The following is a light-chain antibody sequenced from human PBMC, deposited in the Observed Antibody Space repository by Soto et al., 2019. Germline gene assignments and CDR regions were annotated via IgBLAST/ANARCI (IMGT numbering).Light chain of an antibody. V-gene: IGLV1-47*02. J-gene: IGLJ3*02. CDR1: TSNIGTFY. CDR2: LGD. Sequence: QSVLTQPPSASSTPGQTVTISCSGSTSNIGTFYVYWYQHLPGTAPKLLIYLGDQRASGVSDRFSGSKSGTSASLAITGLQAEDEADYYCQSYEISLSGSGVFGGGTKLTVL. CDR3: QSYEISLSGSGV.